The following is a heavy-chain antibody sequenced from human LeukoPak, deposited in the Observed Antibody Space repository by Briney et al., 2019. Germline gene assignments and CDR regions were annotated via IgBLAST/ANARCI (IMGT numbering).Heavy chain of an antibody. CDR1: GFTFSDYY. CDR2: IASSSSYT. CDR3: ARAIEATRRSTGACNYFDY. Sequence: GGSLRLSCAASGFTFSDYYMSWIRQAPGRGLEWVSYIASSSSYTNYADSVKGRFTISRDNAKNSLYLQMNSLRAEDTAVYYCARAIEATRRSTGACNYFDYWGQGTLVTVSS. J-gene: IGHJ4*02. D-gene: IGHD5-12*01. V-gene: IGHV3-11*06.